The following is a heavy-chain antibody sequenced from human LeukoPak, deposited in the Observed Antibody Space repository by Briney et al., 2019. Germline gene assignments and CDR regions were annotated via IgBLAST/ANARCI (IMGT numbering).Heavy chain of an antibody. CDR1: GGSISGFY. Sequence: SGTLSLTCTVSGGSISGFYWNWIRQPPGMGLEWIGYIYYSGTTTYNPSLTSRVAISVDTSKNHFSLKLSSVTAADTAVYYCARVRGYDRPADYWGQGTLVTVSS. CDR3: ARVRGYDRPADY. D-gene: IGHD5-12*01. J-gene: IGHJ4*02. CDR2: IYYSGTT. V-gene: IGHV4-59*01.